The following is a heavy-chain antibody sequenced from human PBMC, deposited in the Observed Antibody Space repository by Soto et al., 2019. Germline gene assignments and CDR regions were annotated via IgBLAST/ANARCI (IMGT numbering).Heavy chain of an antibody. CDR2: FCNSGTT. CDR3: AGFGSIVAATRRLLDV. J-gene: IGHJ6*04. Sequence: QVQLQESGPTLVKPSETLSPTCTASGGSIRGYSWSWIRQPPGEGLEWIGCFCNSGTTNYNPSLQSRVAISIDTQKSQFSFQLISVTVADTTCCYCAGFGSIVAATRRLLDVLGKGTTVTLSS. D-gene: IGHD6-13*01. CDR1: GGSIRGYS. V-gene: IGHV4-59*03.